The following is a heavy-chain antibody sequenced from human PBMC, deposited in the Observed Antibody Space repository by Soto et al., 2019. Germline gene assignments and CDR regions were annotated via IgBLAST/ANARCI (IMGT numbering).Heavy chain of an antibody. CDR1: GYSFTSYW. CDR2: IDPSDSYT. D-gene: IGHD3-22*01. Sequence: PGASLKISCKGSGYSFTSYWISWVRQMPGKGLEWMGRIDPSDSYTNYSPSFQGHVTISADKSISTAHLQWSSLKASDTAMYYCATAPAQDSSGYWADYWGQGTLVTVSS. CDR3: ATAPAQDSSGYWADY. J-gene: IGHJ4*02. V-gene: IGHV5-10-1*01.